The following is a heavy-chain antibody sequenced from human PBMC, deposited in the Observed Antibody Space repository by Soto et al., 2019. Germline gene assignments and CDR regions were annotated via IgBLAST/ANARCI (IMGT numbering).Heavy chain of an antibody. CDR1: GFTFSSYA. V-gene: IGHV3-23*01. Sequence: GGSLRLSCAASGFTFSSYAMSWVRQAPGKGLEWVSAISGSGGSAYYADSVKGRFTISRDNSKNTLYLQMSSLRAEDTAVYYCAKSRDAYNFYFYYGMDVWGQGTTVTVSS. J-gene: IGHJ6*02. CDR3: AKSRDAYNFYFYYGMDV. CDR2: ISGSGGSA. D-gene: IGHD2-2*01.